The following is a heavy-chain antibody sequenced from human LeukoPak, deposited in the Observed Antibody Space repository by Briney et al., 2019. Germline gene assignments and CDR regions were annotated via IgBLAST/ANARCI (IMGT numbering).Heavy chain of an antibody. CDR2: IIPIFGTA. J-gene: IGHJ4*02. Sequence: ASVKVSCKASGGTFSSYAISWVRQAPGQGLEWMGGIIPIFGTANYAQKFQGRVTITADESTSTAYMELSSLRSEDTAVYYCARGPLDSSGYNYRGYYSDYWGQGTLVTVSS. V-gene: IGHV1-69*13. CDR1: GGTFSSYA. D-gene: IGHD3-22*01. CDR3: ARGPLDSSGYNYRGYYSDY.